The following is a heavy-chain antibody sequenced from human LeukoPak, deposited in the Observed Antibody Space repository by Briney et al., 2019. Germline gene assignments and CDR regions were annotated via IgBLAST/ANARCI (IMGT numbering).Heavy chain of an antibody. CDR2: IYYSGST. CDR3: ARVREYSINTNWFDP. CDR1: GGSISSSSYY. D-gene: IGHD6-6*01. V-gene: IGHV4-39*07. J-gene: IGHJ5*02. Sequence: SETLSLTCTVYGGSISSSSYYWGWIRQPPGKGLEWIGSIYYSGSTYYNPSLKSRVTISVDTSKNQFSLKLSSVTAADTAVYYCARVREYSINTNWFDPWGQGTLVTVSS.